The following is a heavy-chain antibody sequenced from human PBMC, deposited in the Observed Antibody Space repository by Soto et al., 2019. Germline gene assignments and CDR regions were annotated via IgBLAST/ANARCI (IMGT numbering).Heavy chain of an antibody. J-gene: IGHJ6*02. Sequence: PGGSLRLSCATSGFTFSSYAMSWVRQAPGKGLEWVSAISGSGGSTYYADYVKGRFTISRDNSKNTLYLQMNSLRAEDTAVYYCAKGVGGSYYYYGMDVWGQGTTVTVSS. CDR3: AKGVGGSYYYYGMDV. CDR2: ISGSGGST. D-gene: IGHD1-26*01. V-gene: IGHV3-23*01. CDR1: GFTFSSYA.